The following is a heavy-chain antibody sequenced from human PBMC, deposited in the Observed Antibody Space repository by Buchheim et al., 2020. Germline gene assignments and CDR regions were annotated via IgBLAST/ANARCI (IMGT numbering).Heavy chain of an antibody. V-gene: IGHV3-23*01. D-gene: IGHD3-16*01. CDR1: VFTFNHYG. CDR2: ITWCGDIA. Sequence: EVQLLESGGGLVQPGGSLRLSCAASVFTFNHYGMSCVRQTPGRGLECVSIITWCGDIADYSLSVKGRFTISRDTDLNTLYLQMNRLSAEDTAVYYCAKGLVWGTIDSGGQGAL. CDR3: AKGLVWGTIDS. J-gene: IGHJ4*02.